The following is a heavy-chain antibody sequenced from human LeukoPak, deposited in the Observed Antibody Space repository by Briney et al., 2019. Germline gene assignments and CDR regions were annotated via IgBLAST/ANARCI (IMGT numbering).Heavy chain of an antibody. CDR2: ISAYNGNT. CDR1: GYTFTSYG. CDR3: ARVREYYDFWSGYYYYYYYMDV. J-gene: IGHJ6*03. Sequence: ASVKVSCKASGYTFTSYGISWVRQAPGQGLEWMGWISAYNGNTNYAQKLQGRVTMTIDTSTSTAYMELRSLRSDDTAVYYCARVREYYDFWSGYYYYYYYMDVWGKGTTVTVSS. V-gene: IGHV1-18*01. D-gene: IGHD3-3*01.